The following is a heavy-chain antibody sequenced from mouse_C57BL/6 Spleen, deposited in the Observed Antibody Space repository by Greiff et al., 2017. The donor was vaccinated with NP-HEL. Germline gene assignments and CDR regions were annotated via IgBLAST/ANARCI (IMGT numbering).Heavy chain of an antibody. CDR1: GFNIKDDY. J-gene: IGHJ4*01. CDR3: TTMYSNYGYYAMDY. Sequence: VQLKQSGAELVRPGASVKLSCTASGFNIKDDYMHWVKQRPEQGLEWIGWIDPENGDTEYASKFQGKATITADTSSNTAYLQLSSLTSEDTAVYYCTTMYSNYGYYAMDYWGQGTSVTVSS. CDR2: IDPENGDT. V-gene: IGHV14-4*01. D-gene: IGHD2-5*01.